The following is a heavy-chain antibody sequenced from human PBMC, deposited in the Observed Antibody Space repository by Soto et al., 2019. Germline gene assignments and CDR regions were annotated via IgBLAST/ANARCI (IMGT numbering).Heavy chain of an antibody. V-gene: IGHV4-30-4*01. CDR2: IYYTGIT. CDR3: AREERKGIISWFDP. J-gene: IGHJ5*02. D-gene: IGHD2-21*01. CDR1: GGSVSGVDYF. Sequence: SETLSLTCTVSGGSVSGVDYFWSWIRQSPGKGLEWIGYIYYTGITHLNPSLKSRLTMAVDTSRNEFSLKLTSVSAADTAVYFCAREERKGIISWFDPWGQGTPVTVSS.